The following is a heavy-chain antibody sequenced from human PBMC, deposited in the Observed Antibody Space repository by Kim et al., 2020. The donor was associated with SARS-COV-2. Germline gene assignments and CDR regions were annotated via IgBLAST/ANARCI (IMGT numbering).Heavy chain of an antibody. V-gene: IGHV4-34*01. CDR1: GGSFSGYY. CDR3: ARGSSGWYYFDY. J-gene: IGHJ4*02. D-gene: IGHD6-19*01. CDR2: INHSGST. Sequence: SETLSLTCAVYGGSFSGYYWSWIRQPPGKGLEWIGEINHSGSTNYNPSLKSRVTISVDTSKNQFSLKLSSVTAADTAVYYCARGSSGWYYFDYWGQGTLVTVSS.